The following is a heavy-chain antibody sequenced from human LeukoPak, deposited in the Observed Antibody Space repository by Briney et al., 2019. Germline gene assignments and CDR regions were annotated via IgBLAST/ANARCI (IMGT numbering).Heavy chain of an antibody. D-gene: IGHD4-17*01. Sequence: GASVKVSCKASGYTFTDHYIHWVRQAPGQGLEWMAWINPNHGGANYAQNFQGRVTLTRDTSISTAYMELSGLQSDDTAVYYCARDLRRSDDYGDNGLCGWGQGTQVTVSS. CDR3: ARDLRRSDDYGDNGLCG. CDR1: GYTFTDHY. CDR2: INPNHGGA. J-gene: IGHJ4*02. V-gene: IGHV1-2*02.